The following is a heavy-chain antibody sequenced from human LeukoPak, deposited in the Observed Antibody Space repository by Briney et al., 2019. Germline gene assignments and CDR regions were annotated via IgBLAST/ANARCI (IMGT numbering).Heavy chain of an antibody. J-gene: IGHJ6*03. CDR3: ARGYYDILTGYYRYYYYYYYMDV. Sequence: ASVKVSCKASGYTFTSYDINWVRQATGQGLEWMGWMNPNSGNAGYAQQFQGRVTMTRNTSISTAYMELSSLRSEDTAVYYCARGYYDILTGYYRYYYYYYYMDVWGKGTTVTISS. CDR1: GYTFTSYD. CDR2: MNPNSGNA. V-gene: IGHV1-8*01. D-gene: IGHD3-9*01.